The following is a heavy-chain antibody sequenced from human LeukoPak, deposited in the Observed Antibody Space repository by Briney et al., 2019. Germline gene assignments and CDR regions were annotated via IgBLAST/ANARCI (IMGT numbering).Heavy chain of an antibody. Sequence: TVKLSRKVSGYTFPIYDIHWVRQASGQGLEWMGWMNPNSGTTGYAQKFQGRVTMTRNSSISTAYMELSSLRSEDTAVYYCAVVVRAAIGGYYYCMDVGGQGTTVTVSS. CDR2: MNPNSGTT. CDR1: GYTFPIYD. D-gene: IGHD2-2*01. V-gene: IGHV1-8*01. CDR3: AVVVRAAIGGYYYCMDV. J-gene: IGHJ6*01.